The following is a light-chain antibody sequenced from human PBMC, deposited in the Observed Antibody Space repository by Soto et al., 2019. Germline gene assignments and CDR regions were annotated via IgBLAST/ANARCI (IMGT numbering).Light chain of an antibody. V-gene: IGLV2-8*01. CDR2: EVY. CDR1: GSDVGGYNY. Sequence: QSVLTQPPSASGSPGQSVTISCTGTGSDVGGYNYVSWYQHHPGKAPKLIIYEVYKRPSGVPDRFSGSKSGNTAALTFSGLQAEDEADYYCSSYVGTNSYVFGTGTKVTVL. CDR3: SSYVGTNSYV. J-gene: IGLJ1*01.